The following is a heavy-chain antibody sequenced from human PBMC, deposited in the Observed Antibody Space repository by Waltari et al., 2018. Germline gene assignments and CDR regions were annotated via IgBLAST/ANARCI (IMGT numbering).Heavy chain of an antibody. V-gene: IGHV4-38-2*01. Sequence: QVQLRESGPGLVKPSEPLSLTCVISGASVSRNLFWGWIRQSPEKGLEWIGNIYYSGVTYYSPFLKSRVFISIDTPRRQFSLKLTSVTAADTAVYYCARVLTTGTVAFDIWGQGTLVTVSS. CDR2: IYYSGVT. J-gene: IGHJ3*02. CDR3: ARVLTTGTVAFDI. D-gene: IGHD1-7*01. CDR1: GASVSRNLF.